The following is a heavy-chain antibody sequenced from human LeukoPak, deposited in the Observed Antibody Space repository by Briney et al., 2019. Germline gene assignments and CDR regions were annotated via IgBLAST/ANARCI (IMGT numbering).Heavy chain of an antibody. V-gene: IGHV3-30*04. J-gene: IGHJ4*02. CDR3: ARVRYCSSTSCYHRSYYFDY. CDR2: ISYDGSNK. CDR1: GFTFSSYA. Sequence: PGGSLRLSCAASGFTFSSYAMHWVRQAPGKGLEWVAVISYDGSNKYYADSVKGRFTISRDNSKNTLYLQMNSLRAEDTAVYYCARVRYCSSTSCYHRSYYFDYWGQGTLVTASS. D-gene: IGHD2-2*01.